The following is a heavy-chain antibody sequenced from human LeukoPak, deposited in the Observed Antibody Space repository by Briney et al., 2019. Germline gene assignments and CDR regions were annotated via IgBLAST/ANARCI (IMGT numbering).Heavy chain of an antibody. CDR2: INPNSGGT. Sequence: GASVKVSCKASGYTFTGYYMHWVRQAPGQGLEWMGWINPNSGGTNYAQKFQGRVTMTRDTSISTAYMELSRLRSDDTAVYYCARVWNMVRGVKGIGYWGQGTLVTVSS. CDR3: ARVWNMVRGVKGIGY. J-gene: IGHJ4*02. V-gene: IGHV1-2*02. CDR1: GYTFTGYY. D-gene: IGHD3-10*01.